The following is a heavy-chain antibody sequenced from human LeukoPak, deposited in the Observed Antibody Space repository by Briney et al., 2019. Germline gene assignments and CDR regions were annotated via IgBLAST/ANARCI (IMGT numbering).Heavy chain of an antibody. CDR1: GGSFSGYY. CDR2: INHSGST. D-gene: IGHD3-10*01. CDR3: ARGRLLWFGELNWFDP. V-gene: IGHV4-34*01. Sequence: SETLSLTCAVYGGSFSGYYWSWIRQPPGKGLEWIGEINHSGSTNCNPSLKSRVTISVDTSKNQFSLKLSSVTAADTAVYYCARGRLLWFGELNWFDPWGQGTLVTVSS. J-gene: IGHJ5*02.